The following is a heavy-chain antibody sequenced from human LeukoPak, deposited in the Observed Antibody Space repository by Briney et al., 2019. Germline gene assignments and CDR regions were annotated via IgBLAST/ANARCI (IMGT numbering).Heavy chain of an antibody. J-gene: IGHJ4*02. CDR3: ARRRDFIDY. Sequence: GSLRLSCAASGFTLSDYYMSWIRQAPGKGLEWVSYSSSSGSTIYYADSVKGRFAISRDNAKNSLYLQMNSLRAEDTTVYYCARRRDFIDYWGQGTLVTVSS. CDR1: GFTLSDYY. CDR2: SSSSGSTI. D-gene: IGHD3/OR15-3a*01. V-gene: IGHV3-11*01.